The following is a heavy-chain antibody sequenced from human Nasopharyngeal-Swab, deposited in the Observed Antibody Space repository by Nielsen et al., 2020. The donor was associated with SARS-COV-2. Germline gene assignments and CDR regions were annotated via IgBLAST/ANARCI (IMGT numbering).Heavy chain of an antibody. D-gene: IGHD3-3*01. J-gene: IGHJ4*02. Sequence: SVKVSCKASGYTFTSYGISWVRQAPGQGLEWMGGIIPIFGTANYAQKFQGRVTITADESTSTAYMELSSLRSEDTAVYYCAKGEGSGYYRATYFDYWGQGTLVTVSS. CDR1: GYTFTSYG. CDR3: AKGEGSGYYRATYFDY. V-gene: IGHV1-69*13. CDR2: IIPIFGTA.